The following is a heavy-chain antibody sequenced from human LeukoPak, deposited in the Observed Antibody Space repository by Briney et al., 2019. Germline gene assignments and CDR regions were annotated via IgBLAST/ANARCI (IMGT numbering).Heavy chain of an antibody. J-gene: IGHJ6*03. Sequence: GGSQRLSCAASGFTVSSNYMSWVRQAPGKGLEWVSVIYSGGSTYYADSVKGRFTISRDNSKNTLYLQMNSLRAEDTAVYYCARDANAVAGTVYYYMDVWGKGTTVTVSS. CDR1: GFTVSSNY. D-gene: IGHD6-19*01. CDR2: IYSGGST. CDR3: ARDANAVAGTVYYYMDV. V-gene: IGHV3-53*01.